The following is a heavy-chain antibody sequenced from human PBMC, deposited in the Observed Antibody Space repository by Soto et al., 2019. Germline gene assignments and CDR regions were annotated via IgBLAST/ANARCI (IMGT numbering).Heavy chain of an antibody. J-gene: IGHJ5*02. CDR3: ARIPVDTSMIYWVDP. CDR1: GGSVSSGDYY. D-gene: IGHD5-18*01. Sequence: SETLSLTCTVSGGSVSSGDYYWSWIRQPPGKGLEWIGNIYYSGSTNYNPSLKSRATISVDTSKNQFSLKVSSATAADTAVYYCARIPVDTSMIYWVDPWGQGTLVTVS. V-gene: IGHV4-61*08. CDR2: IYYSGST.